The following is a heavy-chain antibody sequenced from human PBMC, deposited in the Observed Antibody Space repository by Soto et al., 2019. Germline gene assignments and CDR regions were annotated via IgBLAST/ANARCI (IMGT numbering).Heavy chain of an antibody. J-gene: IGHJ4*02. D-gene: IGHD3-10*01. CDR1: GFTFSNYI. CDR2: ILHDGNNK. CDR3: ARDDEDGSYCDLGY. V-gene: IGHV3-30-3*01. Sequence: QVQLVESGGGVVQPGRSLRLSCAASGFTFSNYIMHWVRRAPGKGLEWVAMILHDGNNKYYADSVKGRFTLSRDNSKNTLYLQMNSLRTEDTAIYYCARDDEDGSYCDLGYWGQGTLVTVSS.